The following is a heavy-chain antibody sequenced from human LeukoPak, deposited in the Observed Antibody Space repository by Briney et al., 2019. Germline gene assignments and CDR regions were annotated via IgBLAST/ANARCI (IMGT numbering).Heavy chain of an antibody. Sequence: SETLSLTFTVSGGSISSYYWSWIRQPPGKGLEWIGYIYHSGSTYYNPSLKSRVTISVDRSKNQFSLKLSSVTAADTAVYYCARAPIAAAPYFDYWGQGTLVTVSS. CDR2: IYHSGST. V-gene: IGHV4-59*12. CDR1: GGSISSYY. J-gene: IGHJ4*02. D-gene: IGHD6-13*01. CDR3: ARAPIAAAPYFDY.